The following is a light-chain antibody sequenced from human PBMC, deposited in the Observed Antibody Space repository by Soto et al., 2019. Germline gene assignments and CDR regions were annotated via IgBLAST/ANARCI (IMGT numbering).Light chain of an antibody. CDR2: GAS. J-gene: IGKJ2*01. V-gene: IGKV3-20*01. CDR1: QSVSSSY. Sequence: ELVLPQSPGTLSLSPGERATLSCRASQSVSSSYLAWYQQKPGQAPRLLIYGASSRATGILGRFSGSGSGTDFTLTISRLEPEDFAVYYCQQYGSSPPYTFGQGTKLEIK. CDR3: QQYGSSPPYT.